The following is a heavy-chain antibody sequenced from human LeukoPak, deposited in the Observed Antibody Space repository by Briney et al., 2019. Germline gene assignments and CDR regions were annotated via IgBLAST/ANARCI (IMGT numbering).Heavy chain of an antibody. CDR2: ISRNSRTT. J-gene: IGHJ3*02. D-gene: IGHD2-15*01. CDR3: ASSASWYSDAFDI. CDR1: GSDFSSHN. Sequence: GGSLRLSCAVSGSDFSSHNFHWVRQAPGKGLEWVSFISRNSRTTYYADSVKGRFTISRDDAKNLVYLQMNSLRAEDTAVYYCASSASWYSDAFDIWGQGTMVTVSS. V-gene: IGHV3-48*04.